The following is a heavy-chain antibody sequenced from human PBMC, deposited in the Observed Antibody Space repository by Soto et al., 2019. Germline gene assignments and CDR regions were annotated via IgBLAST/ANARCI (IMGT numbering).Heavy chain of an antibody. CDR1: GYTFTGYY. V-gene: IGHV1-2*04. CDR3: AREPVCSSTSCSGYYYYGMDV. J-gene: IGHJ6*02. D-gene: IGHD2-2*01. CDR2: INPNSGGT. Sequence: ASVKVSCKASGYTFTGYYMHWVRQAPGQGLEWMGWINPNSGGTNYAQKFQGWVTMTRDTSISTAYMELSRLRSDDTAVYYCAREPVCSSTSCSGYYYYGMDVWGQGTTVTVSS.